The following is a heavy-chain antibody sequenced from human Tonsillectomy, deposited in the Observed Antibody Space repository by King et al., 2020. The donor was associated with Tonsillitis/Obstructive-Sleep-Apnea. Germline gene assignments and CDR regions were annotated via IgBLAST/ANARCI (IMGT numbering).Heavy chain of an antibody. V-gene: IGHV2-26*01. CDR3: VRLWEDTAMVIDY. Sequence: TLKESGPVLVKPTETLTPTCTVSGFSLSNARMGVSWIRQPPGKALEWLAHIFSNDEKSYSTSLKSRLTISKDTSKSPVVLTMTYMDPVDTTTYYCVRLWEDTAMVIDYWGQGTLVTVSS. CDR2: IFSNDEK. J-gene: IGHJ4*02. D-gene: IGHD5-18*01. CDR1: GFSLSNARMG.